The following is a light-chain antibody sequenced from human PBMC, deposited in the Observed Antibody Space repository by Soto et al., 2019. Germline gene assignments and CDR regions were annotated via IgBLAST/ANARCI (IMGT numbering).Light chain of an antibody. CDR3: SSYVGTNSYV. V-gene: IGLV2-8*01. J-gene: IGLJ1*01. Sequence: QSVLTQPPSASGSPGQSVTISCTGTSSDVGGYNYVSWYQHHPGKAPKLIIYEVYKRPSGVPDRFSGSKSGNTAALTVSGLQAEDEADYYCSSYVGTNSYVFGTGTKPTVL. CDR2: EVY. CDR1: SSDVGGYNY.